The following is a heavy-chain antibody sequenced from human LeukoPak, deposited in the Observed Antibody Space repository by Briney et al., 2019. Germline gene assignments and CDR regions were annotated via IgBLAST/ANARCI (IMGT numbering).Heavy chain of an antibody. Sequence: GPSLRLSCAASGFSLSSYAIGWVRQAPRKWLGWVSFINSGVGSTNYAASVKGRFTISRDNAKNSLYLQMNSLGAEDTAVYYCARTIREQWLTIDYWGQGTLVTFSS. CDR3: ARTIREQWLTIDY. V-gene: IGHV3-23*01. J-gene: IGHJ4*02. CDR1: GFSLSSYA. CDR2: INSGVGST. D-gene: IGHD6-19*01.